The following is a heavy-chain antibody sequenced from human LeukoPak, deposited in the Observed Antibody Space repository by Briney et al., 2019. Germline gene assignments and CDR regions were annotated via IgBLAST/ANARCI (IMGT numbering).Heavy chain of an antibody. CDR2: IYVAGST. D-gene: IGHD1-26*01. Sequence: GGSLRLSCAASGFTVSDSFMTWVRQAPGKGLEWVSVIYVAGSTYYADSVKGRFTVSRDNAKNTLLLQMNSLRAEDTAVYYCVRDGVGAPPFDYWGQGVLVTVSS. V-gene: IGHV3-53*01. CDR3: VRDGVGAPPFDY. J-gene: IGHJ4*02. CDR1: GFTVSDSF.